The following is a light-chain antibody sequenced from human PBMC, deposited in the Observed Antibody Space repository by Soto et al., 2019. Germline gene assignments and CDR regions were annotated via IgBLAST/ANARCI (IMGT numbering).Light chain of an antibody. Sequence: DIQMTQSPSSLSASVGDRVTITCRASQSISYDLNWYQQKPGKAPRLLIYGANSLESGVPLRFSGSGSRTDFTLTINNLRPEDFVTLYCKQSYTAPLTFGRWNKVDI. CDR2: GAN. V-gene: IGKV1-39*01. CDR3: KQSYTAPLT. J-gene: IGKJ4*01. CDR1: QSISYD.